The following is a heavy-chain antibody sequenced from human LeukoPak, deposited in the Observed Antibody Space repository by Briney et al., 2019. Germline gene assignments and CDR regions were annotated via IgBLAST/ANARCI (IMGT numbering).Heavy chain of an antibody. CDR2: IYYSGST. J-gene: IGHJ4*02. D-gene: IGHD3-22*01. CDR3: ARVRVVVVNYYFDY. Sequence: SETLSLTCTVSGGSISSSSYYWGWIRQPPGKGLEWIGSIYYSGSTYYNPSLKSRVTISVDTSKSQFSLKLSSVTAADTAVYYCARVRVVVVNYYFDYWGQGTLVTVSS. CDR1: GGSISSSSYY. V-gene: IGHV4-39*01.